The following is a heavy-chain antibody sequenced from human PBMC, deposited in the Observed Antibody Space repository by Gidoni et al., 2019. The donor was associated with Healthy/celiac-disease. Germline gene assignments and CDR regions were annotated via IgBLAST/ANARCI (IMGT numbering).Heavy chain of an antibody. CDR3: TSSPIVVPIWGYGMDV. Sequence: EVQLVESGGGLVQPGGSLQLSCAASGFTFSCSAIHWLRQASGKGPAWVGRIRSKANSYATAYAATVKGRFTISRDDSKNTAYLQMNSLKTEDTAVYYCTSSPIVVPIWGYGMDVWGQGTTVTVSS. CDR2: IRSKANSYAT. CDR1: GFTFSCSA. V-gene: IGHV3-73*02. D-gene: IGHD3-22*01. J-gene: IGHJ6*02.